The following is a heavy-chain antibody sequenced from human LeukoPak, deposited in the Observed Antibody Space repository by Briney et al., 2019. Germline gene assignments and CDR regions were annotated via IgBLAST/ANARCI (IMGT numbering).Heavy chain of an antibody. CDR1: GYTFTSYG. CDR3: ARDLPTSTYYYDSRGPSTVPNFDY. J-gene: IGHJ4*02. CDR2: ISPYNGNT. D-gene: IGHD3-22*01. V-gene: IGHV1-18*01. Sequence: ASVKVSCKASGYTFTSYGLSWVRQAPGQGLEWMGWISPYNGNTNYAQKLQGRVTMTTDTSTSTAYMELRSLSSDDTAVYYCARDLPTSTYYYDSRGPSTVPNFDYWGQGTLVTVSS.